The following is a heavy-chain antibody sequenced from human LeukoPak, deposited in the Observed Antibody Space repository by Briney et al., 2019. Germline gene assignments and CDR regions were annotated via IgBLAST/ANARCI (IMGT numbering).Heavy chain of an antibody. CDR2: IAAYNGAT. Sequence: ASVKVSCKASGYPFTGYGLTWVRQTPGQGLQWMGWIAAYNGATNYAQIFQGRISMTTDTSTNTGYMELRSLTSDDTAVYYCAREDSNSENFWGQGTLVTVSS. CDR3: AREDSNSENF. J-gene: IGHJ1*01. V-gene: IGHV1-18*01. CDR1: GYPFTGYG. D-gene: IGHD2/OR15-2a*01.